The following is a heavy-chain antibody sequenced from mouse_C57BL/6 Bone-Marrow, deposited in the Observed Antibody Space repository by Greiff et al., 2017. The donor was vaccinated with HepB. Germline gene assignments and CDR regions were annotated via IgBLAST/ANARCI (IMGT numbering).Heavy chain of an antibody. D-gene: IGHD2-2*01. J-gene: IGHJ2*01. CDR2: IHPSDSDT. V-gene: IGHV1-74*01. CDR3: AIGLRRGDYDY. CDR1: GYTFTSYW. Sequence: QVQLQQPGAELVKPGASVKVSCKASGYTFTSYWMHWVKQRPGQGLEWIGRIHPSDSDTNYNQKFKGKATLTVDKSSSPAYMQLSSLTSEDSAVYYCAIGLRRGDYDYWGQSTTLTVSS.